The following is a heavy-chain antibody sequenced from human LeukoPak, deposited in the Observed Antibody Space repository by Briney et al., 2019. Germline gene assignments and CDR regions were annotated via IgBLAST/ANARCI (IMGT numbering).Heavy chain of an antibody. D-gene: IGHD3-9*01. V-gene: IGHV3-30-3*01. Sequence: GRSLRLSCAPSGFTFSIRAIHWVSHAPGKGLEWVAIISYDGNNTYYADSVKGRFTISRDNSKNTLYLQMNSLRAEDTAVYYCARDFGWLSGFDNWGQGTLVTVSS. J-gene: IGHJ4*02. CDR3: ARDFGWLSGFDN. CDR2: ISYDGNNT. CDR1: GFTFSIRA.